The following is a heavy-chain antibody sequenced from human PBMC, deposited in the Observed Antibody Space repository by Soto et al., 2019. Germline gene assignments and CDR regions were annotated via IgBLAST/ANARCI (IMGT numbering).Heavy chain of an antibody. J-gene: IGHJ4*02. CDR1: GYIFTSCY. CDR3: AKSPQYSSSGGY. D-gene: IGHD6-13*01. Sequence: ASVKVSCKASGYIFTSCYLHWVRQAPGQGLEWVGMINPSGGTTSYAQKFKGRVSMSRDTSTSTVDLDLSSLTSEDTAVYYCAKSPQYSSSGGYWGQGTLVTVSS. CDR2: INPSGGTT. V-gene: IGHV1-46*01.